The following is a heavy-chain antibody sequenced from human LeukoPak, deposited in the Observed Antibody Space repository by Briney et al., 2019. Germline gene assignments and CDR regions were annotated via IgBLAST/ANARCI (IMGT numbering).Heavy chain of an antibody. CDR2: ISSSSSNI. CDR1: GSTFSSYS. D-gene: IGHD3-22*01. CDR3: ARSSRYYYDSSGSFDF. J-gene: IGHJ4*02. V-gene: IGHV3-48*01. Sequence: GGSLRLSCAASGSTFSSYSMNWVRQAPGKGLEWVSYISSSSSNILYADSVKGRFTISKYNAKHSLYLKMNSVKAEDTAEYYCARSSRYYYDSSGSFDFWGQGTLVTVSS.